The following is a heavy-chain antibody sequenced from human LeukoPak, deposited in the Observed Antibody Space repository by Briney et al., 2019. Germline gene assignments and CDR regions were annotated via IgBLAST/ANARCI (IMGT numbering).Heavy chain of an antibody. J-gene: IGHJ4*02. CDR3: AKARYLQRFDY. V-gene: IGHV3-23*01. D-gene: IGHD3-9*01. Sequence: TGGSLRLSCAASGFTFSSYAMSWVRQAPGKGLEWVAAISGSGGSTYYADSVKGRFTISRDNSKNTLYPQMNSLRAEDTAVYYCAKARYLQRFDYWGQGTLVTVSS. CDR2: ISGSGGST. CDR1: GFTFSSYA.